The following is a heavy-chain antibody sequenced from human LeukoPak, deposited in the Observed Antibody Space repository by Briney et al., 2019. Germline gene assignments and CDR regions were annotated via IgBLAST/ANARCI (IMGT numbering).Heavy chain of an antibody. J-gene: IGHJ3*02. Sequence: GGSLRLSCAASGFTFSSYGMNWVRQAPGKGLEWVAFIRNDGSKQYYGDSVKGRFTISRDSSNLYLQMNSLRPEDTAVYYCAKDIGFGTDGDAFYKWGQGTRVSVSS. CDR2: IRNDGSKQ. CDR1: GFTFSSYG. D-gene: IGHD3-10*01. V-gene: IGHV3-30*02. CDR3: AKDIGFGTDGDAFYK.